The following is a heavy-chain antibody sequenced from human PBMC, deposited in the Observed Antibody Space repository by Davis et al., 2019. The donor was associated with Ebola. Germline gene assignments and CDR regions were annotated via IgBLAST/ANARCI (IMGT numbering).Heavy chain of an antibody. Sequence: SCAASGFTFSDYYMSWIRQPPGKGLEWIGEINHSGSTYYNPSLKSRVTISVDTSKNQFSLKLSSVTAADTAVYYCARDPGLQSPYYYYGMDVWGQGTTVTVSS. V-gene: IGHV4-34*09. J-gene: IGHJ6*02. CDR3: ARDPGLQSPYYYYGMDV. CDR1: GFTFSDYY. CDR2: INHSGST. D-gene: IGHD5-24*01.